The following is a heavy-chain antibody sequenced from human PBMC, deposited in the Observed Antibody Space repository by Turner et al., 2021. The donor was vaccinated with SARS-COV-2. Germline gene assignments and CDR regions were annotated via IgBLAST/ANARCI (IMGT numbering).Heavy chain of an antibody. Sequence: EVQLLESGGGLVQPGGSLRLACAASGFTFGDYAMSWVRQAPGKGLELVSTITDSASRTYNACAVKGRFTISRDNSKNTLYQQMNSLRVEDTAVYYCAKTHRRNWYFDLWGRGTLVAVSS. CDR3: AKTHRRNWYFDL. J-gene: IGHJ2*01. CDR2: ITDSASRT. CDR1: GFTFGDYA. D-gene: IGHD3-22*01. V-gene: IGHV3-23*01.